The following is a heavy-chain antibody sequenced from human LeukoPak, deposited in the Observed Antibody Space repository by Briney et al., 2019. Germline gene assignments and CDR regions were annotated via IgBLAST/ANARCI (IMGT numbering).Heavy chain of an antibody. CDR3: AREGHCSSTSCYGTNFSLDY. Sequence: PSETLSLTCTVSGGSISSYFWSWIRQPAGKGLEWIGRIYTSGSTNYNPSLKSRVTMSVGTSKNQFSLKLSSVTAADTAVYYCAREGHCSSTSCYGTNFSLDYWSQGTLVTVSS. CDR1: GGSISSYF. CDR2: IYTSGST. J-gene: IGHJ4*02. D-gene: IGHD2-2*01. V-gene: IGHV4-4*07.